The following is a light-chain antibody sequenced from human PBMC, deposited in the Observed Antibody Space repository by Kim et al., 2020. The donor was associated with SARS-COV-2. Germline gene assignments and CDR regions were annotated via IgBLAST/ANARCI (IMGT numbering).Light chain of an antibody. CDR1: QSVRSD. CDR2: GAS. V-gene: IGKV3-11*01. Sequence: SLSPGERATLSCRASQSVRSDLAWYRQRPGQAPSLLIYGASSRATGIPARFSGSGSGTDFTLSISSLEPEDSALYYCQQRSNWPLTFGGGTKLEI. J-gene: IGKJ4*01. CDR3: QQRSNWPLT.